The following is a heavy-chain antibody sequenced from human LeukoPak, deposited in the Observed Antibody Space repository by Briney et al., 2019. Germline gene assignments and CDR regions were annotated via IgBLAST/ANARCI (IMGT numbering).Heavy chain of an antibody. CDR2: ISAYNGNT. Sequence: ASVKVSCKAFGYTFTSYGISWVRQAPGQGLEWMGWISAYNGNTNYAQKLQGRVTMTTDTSTSTAYMELRSLRSDDTAVYYCARDQGGVAAAESDAFDIWGQGTMVTVSS. CDR3: ARDQGGVAAAESDAFDI. V-gene: IGHV1-18*01. J-gene: IGHJ3*02. CDR1: GYTFTSYG. D-gene: IGHD6-19*01.